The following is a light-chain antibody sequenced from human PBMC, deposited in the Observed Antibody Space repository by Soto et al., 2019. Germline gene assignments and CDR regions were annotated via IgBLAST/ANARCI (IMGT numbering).Light chain of an antibody. CDR3: QQRRNWWT. Sequence: EIVLTQSPGTLSLSPGERATLSCRASQSVGRNYLAWYQQKPGQAPRLLIYDASNRATGIPARFSGSGSGTDFTLTIRSLEPEDSAVYYCQQRRNWWTFGQGTKVDIK. J-gene: IGKJ1*01. CDR1: QSVGRNY. V-gene: IGKV3D-20*02. CDR2: DAS.